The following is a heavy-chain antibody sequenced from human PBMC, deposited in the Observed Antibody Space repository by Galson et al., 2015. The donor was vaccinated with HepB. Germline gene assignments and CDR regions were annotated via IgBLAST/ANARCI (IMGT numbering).Heavy chain of an antibody. CDR2: INHSGST. V-gene: IGHV4-34*01. CDR3: ARNLIVGATLDY. Sequence: LSLTCAVYGGSFSGYYWSWIRQPPGKGLEWIGEINHSGSTNYNPSLKSRVTISVDTSKNQFSLKLSSVTAADTAVYYCARNLIVGATLDYWGQGTLVTVSS. CDR1: GGSFSGYY. J-gene: IGHJ4*02. D-gene: IGHD1-26*01.